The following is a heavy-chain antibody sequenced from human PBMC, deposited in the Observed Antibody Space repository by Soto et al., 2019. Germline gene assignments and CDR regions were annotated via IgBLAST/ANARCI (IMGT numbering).Heavy chain of an antibody. CDR1: GGSISTYY. CDR2: INYSGST. J-gene: IGHJ4*02. D-gene: IGHD3-22*01. Sequence: SETLSLTCTVSGGSISTYYWSWIRQPPGKGLEWIGYINYSGSTNYNPSLKSRVTISVDTSKNQFSLKLSSVTAADTAVYYCARMTDYYDSTLGYWGQGTLVTVSS. CDR3: ARMTDYYDSTLGY. V-gene: IGHV4-59*08.